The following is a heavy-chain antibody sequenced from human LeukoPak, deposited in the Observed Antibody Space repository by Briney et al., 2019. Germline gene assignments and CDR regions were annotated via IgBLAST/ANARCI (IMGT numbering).Heavy chain of an antibody. CDR2: ISNSGST. V-gene: IGHV4-39*07. J-gene: IGHJ4*02. CDR3: ASGYTLDY. D-gene: IGHD3-16*02. Sequence: SETLSLTCSVSGGSISSSTYYWGWIRQPPGMGLEWVGSISNSGSTYYNPSLKSRVTISLDTSKNQFSLQLRSVTAADTAVYYCASGYTLDYWGQGTLVTVSS. CDR1: GGSISSSTYY.